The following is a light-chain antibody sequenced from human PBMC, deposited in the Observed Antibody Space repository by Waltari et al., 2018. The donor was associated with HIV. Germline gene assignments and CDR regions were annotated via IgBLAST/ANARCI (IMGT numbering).Light chain of an antibody. CDR3: SSYTSSSTLV. CDR1: SSDVGGYNY. V-gene: IGLV2-14*01. CDR2: DVS. J-gene: IGLJ3*02. Sequence: QSALTQPASVSGSPGQSITISCTGNSSDVGGYNYVSWDQQHPGKAPKLMIYDVSNRPSGVSNRFSGSKSGNTASLTISGLQAEDEADYYCSSYTSSSTLVFGGGTKLTVL.